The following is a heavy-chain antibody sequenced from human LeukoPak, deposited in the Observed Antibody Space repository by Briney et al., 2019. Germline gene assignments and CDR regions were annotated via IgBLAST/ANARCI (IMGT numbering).Heavy chain of an antibody. D-gene: IGHD2-15*01. CDR3: ARAYPAATLDAFDI. V-gene: IGHV1-18*01. CDR1: GYTFSSYG. Sequence: ASVKVSCKASGYTFSSYGISWVRQAPGQGLEWMGWISAYNGDTHYAQKFQGRLTMTTDTSTSTAYVELRSLRSDDTAVYYCARAYPAATLDAFDIWGQGTMVTVSS. J-gene: IGHJ3*02. CDR2: ISAYNGDT.